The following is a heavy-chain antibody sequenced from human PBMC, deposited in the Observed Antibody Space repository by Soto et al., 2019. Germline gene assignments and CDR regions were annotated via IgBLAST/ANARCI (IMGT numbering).Heavy chain of an antibody. CDR3: ARDLQQLDANWFDP. J-gene: IGHJ5*02. V-gene: IGHV3-53*01. D-gene: IGHD6-13*01. CDR2: IYSGGST. CDR1: GFTVSSNY. Sequence: PGGSLRLSCAASGFTVSSNYMSWVRQAPGKGLEWVSVIYSGGSTYYADSVKGRFTISRDNSKNTLYLQMNSLRAEDTAVYYCARDLQQLDANWFDPWGQGTLVTVSS.